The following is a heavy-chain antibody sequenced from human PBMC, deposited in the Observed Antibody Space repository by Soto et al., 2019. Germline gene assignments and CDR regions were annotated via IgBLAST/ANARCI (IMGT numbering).Heavy chain of an antibody. CDR1: GFIFSDYA. CDR2: ISRTADST. D-gene: IGHD1-26*01. CDR3: AKRAGGKIGTFDD. Sequence: PGGSLRLSCAASGFIFSDYAMSWVRQAPGKGLEWVSTISRTADSTHYADSVKGRFTISRDTSKNTLYLQMNSLRAEDTAVYYCAKRAGGKIGTFDDWGLGTLVTVSS. J-gene: IGHJ4*02. V-gene: IGHV3-23*01.